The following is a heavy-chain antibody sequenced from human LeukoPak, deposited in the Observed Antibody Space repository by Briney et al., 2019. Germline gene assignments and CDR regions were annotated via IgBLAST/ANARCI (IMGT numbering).Heavy chain of an antibody. CDR1: GGSISGSH. Sequence: PSETLSLTCTVSGGSISGSHWNWIRQPPGKGLEWIGYIHYSGRTDYNPSLNSRVTITVDTSKSQFSLKVTSVTAADTAVYYCARDSSGYDSGRYFDLWGRGTLVTVSS. V-gene: IGHV4-59*01. J-gene: IGHJ2*01. D-gene: IGHD5-12*01. CDR3: ARDSSGYDSGRYFDL. CDR2: IHYSGRT.